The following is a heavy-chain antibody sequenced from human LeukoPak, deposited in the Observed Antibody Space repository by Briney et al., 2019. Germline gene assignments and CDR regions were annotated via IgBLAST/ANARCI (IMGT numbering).Heavy chain of an antibody. CDR3: ARHISYDFWSGYYVDY. V-gene: IGHV5-51*01. J-gene: IGHJ4*02. Sequence: GESLKISCKGSGYSFTSYWIGWVRQMPGKGLEWMGIIYPGDSDTRYSPSFQGQVTISADKSISTAYLQWSSLKASDTAMYYCARHISYDFWSGYYVDYWGQGTLVTVPS. D-gene: IGHD3-3*01. CDR1: GYSFTSYW. CDR2: IYPGDSDT.